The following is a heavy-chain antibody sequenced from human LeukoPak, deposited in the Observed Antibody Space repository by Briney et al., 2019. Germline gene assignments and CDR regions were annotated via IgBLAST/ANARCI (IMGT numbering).Heavy chain of an antibody. CDR3: AREYRSSWYLNWFDP. V-gene: IGHV4-38-2*02. CDR1: GYSISSGYY. J-gene: IGHJ5*02. CDR2: IYNSGST. D-gene: IGHD6-13*01. Sequence: SETLSLTCTVSGYSISSGYYWGWIRQSPGKGLEWIGSIYNSGSTYYNPSLKSRVTISIDTSKNQFSLKLSSVTAADTAVYYCAREYRSSWYLNWFDPWGQGTLVTVSS.